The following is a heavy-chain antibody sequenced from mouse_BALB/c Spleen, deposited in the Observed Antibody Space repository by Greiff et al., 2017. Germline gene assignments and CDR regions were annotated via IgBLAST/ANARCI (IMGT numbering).Heavy chain of an antibody. V-gene: IGHV5-9*03. CDR3: ARLGYGNSLYAMDY. D-gene: IGHD2-10*02. CDR1: GFTFSSYT. Sequence: EVQGVESGGGLVKPGGSLKLSCAASGFTFSSYTMSWVRQTPEKRLEWVATISSGGGNTYYPDSVKGRFTISRDNAKNNLYLQMSSLRSEDTALYYCARLGYGNSLYAMDYWGQGTSVTVAA. J-gene: IGHJ4*01. CDR2: ISSGGGNT.